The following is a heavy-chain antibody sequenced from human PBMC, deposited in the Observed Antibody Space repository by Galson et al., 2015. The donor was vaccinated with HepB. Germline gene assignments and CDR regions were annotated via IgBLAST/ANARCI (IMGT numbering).Heavy chain of an antibody. V-gene: IGHV1-18*04. D-gene: IGHD3-10*01. CDR1: GYTFTSYG. CDR3: ARGPWFGWVTGILLFQH. Sequence: SVKVSCKASGYTFTSYGISWVRQAPGQGLEWVGWINPYNGNTNYAQKLQGRVTMTTDTSTSTAYMELRSLRSDDTAVYYCARGPWFGWVTGILLFQHWGQGTLVTVSS. CDR2: INPYNGNT. J-gene: IGHJ1*01.